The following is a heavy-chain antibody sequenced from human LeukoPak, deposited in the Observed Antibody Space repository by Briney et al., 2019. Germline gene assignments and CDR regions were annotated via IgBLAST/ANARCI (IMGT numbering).Heavy chain of an antibody. CDR3: ARDPQASYYYDSSGYYSGFDY. D-gene: IGHD3-22*01. V-gene: IGHV1-69*01. CDR2: IIPIFGTA. J-gene: IGHJ4*02. CDR1: GGTFSSYA. Sequence: SVKVSCKASGGTFSSYAISWVRQAPGQGLEWMGGIIPIFGTANYAQKFQGRVTITADESTSIAYMGLSSLRSEDTAVYYCARDPQASYYYDSSGYYSGFDYWGQGTLVTVSS.